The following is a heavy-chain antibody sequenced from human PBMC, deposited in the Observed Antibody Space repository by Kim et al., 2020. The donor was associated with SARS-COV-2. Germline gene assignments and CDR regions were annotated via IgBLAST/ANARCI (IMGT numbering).Heavy chain of an antibody. CDR2: IIPIFGTA. D-gene: IGHD2-15*01. CDR3: ASFQGDFSGYDP. Sequence: ASVKVSCKASAGTFSSYAVSWVRQAPGQGLVWMGGIIPIFGTANYAQKFQGRVTITADESTSTAYMELSSLRSEDTAVYYCASFQGDFSGYDPWGQGTLVTVSS. CDR1: AGTFSSYA. J-gene: IGHJ5*02. V-gene: IGHV1-69*13.